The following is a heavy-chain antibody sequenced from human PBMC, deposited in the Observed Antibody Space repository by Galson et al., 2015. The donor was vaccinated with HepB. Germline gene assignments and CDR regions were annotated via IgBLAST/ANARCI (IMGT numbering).Heavy chain of an antibody. V-gene: IGHV3-21*01. CDR1: GFTFNDYN. D-gene: IGHD7-27*01. CDR3: ARDPPLGAPFDY. Sequence: SLRLSCAASGFTFNDYNMIWVRQAPGKGLEWVSSINSDSTYTYYADSVRGRFTISRDNAKNSLYLQMNSLRVEDTAIYYCARDPPLGAPFDYWGQGTLVTVSS. J-gene: IGHJ4*02. CDR2: INSDSTYT.